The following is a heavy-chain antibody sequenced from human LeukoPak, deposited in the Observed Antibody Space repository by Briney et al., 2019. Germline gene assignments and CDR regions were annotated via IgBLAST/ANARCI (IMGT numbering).Heavy chain of an antibody. J-gene: IGHJ4*02. CDR3: ARHWSRSYGGPRTYFDY. CDR1: GGSISSYY. V-gene: IGHV4-59*08. D-gene: IGHD5-18*01. CDR2: IYYSGST. Sequence: SETLSLTCTVSGGSISSYYWSWIRQPPGKGLEWIGYIYYSGSTNYNPSLKSRVTISVDTSKNQFSLKLSSVTAADTAVYYCARHWSRSYGGPRTYFDYWGQGTLVTVSS.